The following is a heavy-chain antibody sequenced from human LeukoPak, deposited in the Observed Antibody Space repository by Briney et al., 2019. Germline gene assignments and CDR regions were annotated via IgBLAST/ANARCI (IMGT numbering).Heavy chain of an antibody. CDR1: GDSISSTSYY. Sequence: PSETLSLTCTVSGDSISSTSYYWHWIRKPPGKGPEWIGSIHNSGTTDYNPSLKSRVTISVDTSKNQFSLNVSSVTAADTAVYYCASRVYGLGSFNYWGQGTLVTVSS. J-gene: IGHJ4*01. D-gene: IGHD3-10*01. CDR3: ASRVYGLGSFNY. V-gene: IGHV4-39*01. CDR2: IHNSGTT.